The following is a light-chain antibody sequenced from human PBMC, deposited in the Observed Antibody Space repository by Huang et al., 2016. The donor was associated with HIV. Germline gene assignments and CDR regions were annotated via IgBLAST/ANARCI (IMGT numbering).Light chain of an antibody. CDR2: ASS. V-gene: IGKV1-39*01. Sequence: DIQMTQSPSSMSASVGDTVTITCWASQSISIFLNWYQQKPGTAPKLLISASSNLQSGVPSRFTGSGSGTDFTLTISSPQPEDFGTYFCQQSYITSWTFGQGTKVEIK. CDR1: QSISIF. CDR3: QQSYITSWT. J-gene: IGKJ1*01.